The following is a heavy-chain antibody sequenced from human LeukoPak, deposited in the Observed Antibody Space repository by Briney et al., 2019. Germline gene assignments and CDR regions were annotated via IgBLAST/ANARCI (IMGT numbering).Heavy chain of an antibody. D-gene: IGHD4-23*01. J-gene: IGHJ4*02. CDR3: ARDDYGGNSGLFDY. Sequence: ASVKVSCKASGYTFTSYDINWVRQATGQGLEWMGWVSGYNGDTKYTQKFQGRVTMTRDTSTRTAYMELRSLRSDDTAVYYCARDDYGGNSGLFDYWGQGTLVTVSS. CDR1: GYTFTSYD. CDR2: VSGYNGDT. V-gene: IGHV1-18*01.